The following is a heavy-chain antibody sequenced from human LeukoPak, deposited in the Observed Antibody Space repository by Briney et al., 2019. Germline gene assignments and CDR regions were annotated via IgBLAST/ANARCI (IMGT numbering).Heavy chain of an antibody. D-gene: IGHD2-2*01. Sequence: ASVKVSCKASGYTFTSYDINWVRQATGQGLEWMGWMNPNSGNTGYAQKFQGRVTITRNTSISTAYMELSSLRSEDTAVYYCARSPQGCSSTSCYAEYFQHWGQGTLVTVSS. CDR3: ARSPQGCSSTSCYAEYFQH. CDR2: MNPNSGNT. CDR1: GYTFTSYD. J-gene: IGHJ1*01. V-gene: IGHV1-8*03.